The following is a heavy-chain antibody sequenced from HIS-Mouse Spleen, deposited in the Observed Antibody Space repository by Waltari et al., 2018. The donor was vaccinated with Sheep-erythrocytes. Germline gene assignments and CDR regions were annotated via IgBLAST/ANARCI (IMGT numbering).Heavy chain of an antibody. CDR1: GFTFSSYG. Sequence: RSLRLSCAASGFTFSSYGMHWVRQAPGKGLAWVAVISYDGSNKYYADSGEGRFTISRDNSKNTLYLQVNSLRAEDTAVYYCAKVRTVNYWYFDLWGRGTLVTVSS. J-gene: IGHJ2*01. D-gene: IGHD1-1*01. V-gene: IGHV3-30*18. CDR2: ISYDGSNK. CDR3: AKVRTVNYWYFDL.